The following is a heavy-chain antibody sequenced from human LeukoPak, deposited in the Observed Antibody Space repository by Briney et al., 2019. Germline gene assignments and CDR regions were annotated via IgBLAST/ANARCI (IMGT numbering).Heavy chain of an antibody. V-gene: IGHV3-15*01. CDR1: GFTFSNAW. CDR3: TRVSYYVAFAI. CDR2: IKSKTDGGTT. D-gene: IGHD1-26*01. Sequence: GGSLRLSCAASGFTFSNAWMSWVRKAPGKGLEWVGRIKSKTDGGTTDYAAPVKGRFTISRDDSKNTLYLQMNSLKTEDTAVFNCTRVSYYVAFAIWGQGKMVTVSS. J-gene: IGHJ3*02.